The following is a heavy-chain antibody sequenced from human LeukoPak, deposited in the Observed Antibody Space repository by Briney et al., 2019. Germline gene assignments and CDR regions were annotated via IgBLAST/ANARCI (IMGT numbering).Heavy chain of an antibody. CDR1: GFTFSNYA. CDR3: AKGGAYYYDNSGYFDF. J-gene: IGHJ5*01. Sequence: GGSLRLSCAASGFTFSNYAMSWVRQAPGKGLEWVSALSGSGGSTYYADSVKGHFTISRDNSKNTLYLQMNSLRAEDTAVYYCAKGGAYYYDNSGYFDFWGQGTLVSVSS. D-gene: IGHD3-22*01. CDR2: LSGSGGST. V-gene: IGHV3-23*01.